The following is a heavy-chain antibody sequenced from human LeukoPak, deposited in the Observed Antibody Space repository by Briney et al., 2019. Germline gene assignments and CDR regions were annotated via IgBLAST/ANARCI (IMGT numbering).Heavy chain of an antibody. V-gene: IGHV3-30-3*01. D-gene: IGHD6-6*01. J-gene: IGHJ4*02. CDR2: ISYDGSNK. Sequence: PGGSLRLSCAASGFTFSSYAMHWVRQAPGKGLEWVAVISYDGSNKYYADSVKGRFTISRDNSKNTLYLQMNSLRAEDTAVYYCARETYSSSGVYGYWGQGTLVTVSS. CDR3: ARETYSSSGVYGY. CDR1: GFTFSSYA.